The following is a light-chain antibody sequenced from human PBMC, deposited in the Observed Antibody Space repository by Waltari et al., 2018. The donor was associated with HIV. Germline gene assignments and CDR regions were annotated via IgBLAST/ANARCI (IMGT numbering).Light chain of an antibody. J-gene: IGKJ2*01. CDR3: QQSYNTPYN. Sequence: DIQLTQSCSSLSACVGDSVHITCRASHSITIPLTWYQQTPWYATRPLIYAASNLQSGVTSRFAGSGSGTHFTIAISSLQPEDCVVYYCQQSYNTPYNCGPGTKLAIK. CDR2: AAS. V-gene: IGKV1-39*01. CDR1: HSITIP.